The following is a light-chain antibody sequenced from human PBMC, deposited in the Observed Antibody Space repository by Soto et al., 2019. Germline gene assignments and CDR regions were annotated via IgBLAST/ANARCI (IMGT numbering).Light chain of an antibody. CDR1: QTVSSNY. J-gene: IGKJ1*01. Sequence: EIVLTQSPGTLSLSPGERATLSCRASQTVSSNYLAWYQQKPGQAPRLLIYAASTRATGIPDRFSGSGSGTDFTLSISRLEPEDFAVYYCQLYGTSPKPFGQGPKVEIK. V-gene: IGKV3-20*01. CDR2: AAS. CDR3: QLYGTSPKP.